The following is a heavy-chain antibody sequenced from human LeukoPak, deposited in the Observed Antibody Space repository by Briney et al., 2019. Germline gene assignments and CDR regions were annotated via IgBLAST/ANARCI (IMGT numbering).Heavy chain of an antibody. CDR1: GGSFSGYY. CDR2: INHSGST. V-gene: IGHV4-34*01. J-gene: IGHJ6*02. Sequence: ASETLSLTCAVYGGSFSGYYWSWIRHPPGKGLEWIGEINHSGSTNYNPSLKSRVTISVDTSKNQFSLKLSSVTAADTAVYYCASTQAAAGTYYHYGMDVWGQGTTVTVSS. D-gene: IGHD6-13*01. CDR3: ASTQAAAGTYYHYGMDV.